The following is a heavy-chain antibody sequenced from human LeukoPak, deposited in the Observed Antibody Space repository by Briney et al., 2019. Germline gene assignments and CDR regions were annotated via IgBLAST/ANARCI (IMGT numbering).Heavy chain of an antibody. CDR1: AFIFSNYA. CDR3: ARAPPYRGRIDY. CDR2: ISYDGKDK. V-gene: IGHV3-30*04. D-gene: IGHD3-10*01. J-gene: IGHJ4*02. Sequence: PGGSLRLSCAASAFIFSNYAMHWVRQAPSKGLEWVAVISYDGKDKFYADSVKGRFTISRDNSKNTLFLQMNSLRAEDTAMYYCARAPPYRGRIDYWGQGTLVTVSS.